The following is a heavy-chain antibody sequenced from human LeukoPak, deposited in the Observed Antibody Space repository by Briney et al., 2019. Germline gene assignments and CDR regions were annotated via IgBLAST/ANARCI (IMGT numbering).Heavy chain of an antibody. J-gene: IGHJ4*02. Sequence: SETLSLTCTVSGGSISSYYWSWIRQPPGKGLEWIGYIYYSGSTNYNPSLKSRVTISVDTSKNQFSLKLSSVTAADTAVYYCARAPSVGATSHFDYWGQGTLVTVSS. CDR1: GGSISSYY. CDR2: IYYSGST. CDR3: ARAPSVGATSHFDY. D-gene: IGHD1-26*01. V-gene: IGHV4-59*01.